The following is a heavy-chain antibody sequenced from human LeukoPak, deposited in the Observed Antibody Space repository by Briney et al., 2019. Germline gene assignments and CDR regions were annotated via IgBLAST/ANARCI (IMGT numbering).Heavy chain of an antibody. J-gene: IGHJ3*02. D-gene: IGHD1-26*01. V-gene: IGHV4-59*01. CDR2: IYYSGST. CDR3: ARDRRRELLHALDI. CDR1: GGSISTYY. Sequence: SETLSLTCTVSGGSISTYYWSWIRQPPGKGLEWIGYIYYSGSTNYNPSLKSRVTISVDTSKNQFSLKLSSVTAADTAVYYCARDRRRELLHALDIWGQGTMVTVSS.